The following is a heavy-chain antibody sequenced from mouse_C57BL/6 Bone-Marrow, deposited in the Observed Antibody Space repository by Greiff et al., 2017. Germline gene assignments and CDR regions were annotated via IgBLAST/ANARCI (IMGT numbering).Heavy chain of an antibody. CDR3: TSHYYGLDY. D-gene: IGHD1-1*01. CDR1: GFNIKDDY. V-gene: IGHV14-4*01. CDR2: IDPENGDT. J-gene: IGHJ2*01. Sequence: EVKLQESGAELVRPGASVKLSCTASGFNIKDDYMHWVKQRPEQGLEWIGWIDPENGDTEYASKFQGKATITADTSSNTAYLHLSSLTSEDTAVYYCTSHYYGLDYWGQGTTLTVSS.